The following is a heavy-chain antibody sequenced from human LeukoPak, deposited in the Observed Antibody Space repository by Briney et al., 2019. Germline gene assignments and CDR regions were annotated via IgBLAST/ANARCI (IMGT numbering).Heavy chain of an antibody. CDR3: ARVDSSGYYHLDY. CDR2: IYHSGST. D-gene: IGHD3-22*01. V-gene: IGHV4-30-2*01. Sequence: SETLSLTCAVSGGSISSGGYSWSWIRQPPGKGLEWIGYIYHSGSTYYNPSLKSRVTTSVDRSKNQFSLKLSSVTAADTAVYYCARVDSSGYYHLDYWGQGTLVTVSS. J-gene: IGHJ4*02. CDR1: GGSISSGGYS.